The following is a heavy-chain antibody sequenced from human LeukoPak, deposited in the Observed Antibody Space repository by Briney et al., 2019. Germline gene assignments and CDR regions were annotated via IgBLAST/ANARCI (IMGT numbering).Heavy chain of an antibody. D-gene: IGHD3-22*01. CDR1: GGPISSYY. CDR3: ARDWDDSSGRLFDY. CDR2: IHDSGDT. J-gene: IGHJ4*02. Sequence: SETLSLTCTVSGGPISSYYWSWLRQPPGKGLEWVGYIHDSGDTSYNPSLKSRVTISVDTSKNHFSLKLSSVTAADTAVYYCARDWDDSSGRLFDYWGQGTLVSVSS. V-gene: IGHV4-59*01.